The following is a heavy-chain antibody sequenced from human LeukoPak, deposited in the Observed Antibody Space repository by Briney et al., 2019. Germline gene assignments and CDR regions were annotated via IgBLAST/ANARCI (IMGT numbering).Heavy chain of an antibody. V-gene: IGHV3-21*01. Sequence: PGGSLRLSCAASGFTFSSYSMNWVRQAPGKGLEWVSSISSSSSYIYYADSLKGRFTISRDNAKNSLYLQMNSLRADDTAVYYCARDRRLQLWSPAGFDYWGQGTLVTASS. CDR2: ISSSSSYI. CDR3: ARDRRLQLWSPAGFDY. J-gene: IGHJ4*02. CDR1: GFTFSSYS. D-gene: IGHD5-18*01.